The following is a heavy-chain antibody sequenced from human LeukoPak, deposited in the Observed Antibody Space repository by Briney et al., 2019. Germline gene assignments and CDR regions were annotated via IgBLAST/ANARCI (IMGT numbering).Heavy chain of an antibody. Sequence: GASVKVSCKASGYTFTGYYMHWVRQAPGQGLEWMGWIDPNSGGTNYAQKFQGRVTMTRDTSISTAYMELSRLRSDDTAVYYCARERIVGAILDYWGQGTLVTVSS. D-gene: IGHD1-26*01. CDR3: ARERIVGAILDY. V-gene: IGHV1-2*02. CDR1: GYTFTGYY. J-gene: IGHJ4*02. CDR2: IDPNSGGT.